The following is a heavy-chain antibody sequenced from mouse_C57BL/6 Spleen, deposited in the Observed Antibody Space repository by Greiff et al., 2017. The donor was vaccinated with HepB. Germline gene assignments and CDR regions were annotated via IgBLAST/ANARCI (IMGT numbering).Heavy chain of an antibody. D-gene: IGHD3-2*02. CDR1: GYTFTSYW. CDR3: ARQLRLPGAMDY. CDR2: IDPSDSYT. V-gene: IGHV1-50*01. J-gene: IGHJ4*01. Sequence: VQLQQSGAELVKPGASVKLSCKASGYTFTSYWMQWVKQRPGQGLEWIGEIDPSDSYTNYNQKFKGKATLTVDTSSSTAYMQLSSLTSEDSAVYYWARQLRLPGAMDYWGQGTSVTVSS.